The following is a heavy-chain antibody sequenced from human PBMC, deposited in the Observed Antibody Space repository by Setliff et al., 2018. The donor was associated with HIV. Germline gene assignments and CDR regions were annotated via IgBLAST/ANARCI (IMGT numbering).Heavy chain of an antibody. Sequence: GASVKVSCKASGYSFTDYYIHWVRQAPGQGLEWMGWINPKSDGTNYAQKFQGWITMTRDTSISTAYMELSRLRSDDTAVYYCVRGVQSPPHYSYYYMDVWGEGTMVTVS. V-gene: IGHV1-2*04. CDR3: VRGVQSPPHYSYYYMDV. CDR1: GYSFTDYY. CDR2: INPKSDGT. J-gene: IGHJ6*03. D-gene: IGHD3-3*01.